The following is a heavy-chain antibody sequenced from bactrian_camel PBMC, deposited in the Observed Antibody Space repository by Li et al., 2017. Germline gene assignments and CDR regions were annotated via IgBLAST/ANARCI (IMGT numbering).Heavy chain of an antibody. Sequence: HVQLVESGGGSVEAGGSLRLSCVASEESYSTECMGWFRQGPGKEREGVAAIYLGSGTTHYADSVKGRFTISRDNAKNTLYLQMNSLQTKDTATYYCAIAEQGATTMRRGQGTQVTVS. J-gene: IGHJ4*01. CDR2: IYLGSGTT. CDR1: EESYSTEC. V-gene: IGHV3S54*01. D-gene: IGHD1*01.